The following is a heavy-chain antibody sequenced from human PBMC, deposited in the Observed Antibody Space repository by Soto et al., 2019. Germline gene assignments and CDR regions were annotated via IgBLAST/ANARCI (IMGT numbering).Heavy chain of an antibody. V-gene: IGHV4-39*01. J-gene: IGHJ4*02. CDR1: GGSISSSSYY. D-gene: IGHD3-3*01. CDR3: ASLPNFDIRKGINVGFWSGPSYYFDY. Sequence: SETLSLTCTVSGGSISSSSYYWGWIRQPPGKGLEWIGSIYYSGSTYYNPSLKSRVTISVDTSKNQFSLKLSSVTAADTAVYYCASLPNFDIRKGINVGFWSGPSYYFDYWGQGTLVTVSS. CDR2: IYYSGST.